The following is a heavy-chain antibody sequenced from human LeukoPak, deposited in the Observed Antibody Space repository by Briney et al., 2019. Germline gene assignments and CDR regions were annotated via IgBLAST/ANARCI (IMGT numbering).Heavy chain of an antibody. CDR1: GVSISSSY. Sequence: PSETLSLTCTVSGVSISSSYWSWIRQPPGKRLEWIGYIYYSGSTNSNPSLKSRVTISAVTSKNQFSLKLNSVTAADTAVYYCVRGNYDSRGYSPAFDIEGQGERVPVSS. CDR2: IYYSGST. J-gene: IGHJ3*02. CDR3: VRGNYDSRGYSPAFDI. V-gene: IGHV4-59*01. D-gene: IGHD3-22*01.